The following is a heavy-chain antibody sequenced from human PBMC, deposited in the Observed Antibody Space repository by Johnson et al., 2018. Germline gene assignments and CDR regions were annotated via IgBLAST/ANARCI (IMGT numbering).Heavy chain of an antibody. D-gene: IGHD6-6*01. J-gene: IGHJ3*01. V-gene: IGHV3-21*01. Sequence: EVQLVESGGGLVKPGGSLRLSCAASGFSSSNHSMNWVRQAPGKGLEWVSYIRSTSSYIYYADSVKGRFTISRDNAKNSLYLQMNSLRAEDTAVYYCAGGRIAALSGAFDLWGQGTMVTVSS. CDR3: AGGRIAALSGAFDL. CDR1: GFSSSNHS. CDR2: IRSTSSYI.